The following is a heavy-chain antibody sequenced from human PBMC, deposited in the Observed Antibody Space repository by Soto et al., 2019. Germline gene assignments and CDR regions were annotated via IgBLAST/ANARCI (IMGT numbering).Heavy chain of an antibody. CDR1: GFTFSDYP. CDR2: ISYDGGDK. CDR3: ARDVSFVEDPLYYFDY. D-gene: IGHD3-10*01. J-gene: IGHJ4*02. V-gene: IGHV3-30-3*01. Sequence: VQLVESGGGVVHPGRSLRLSCAASGFTFSDYPMHWVRQAPGKGLQWVAVISYDGGDKYYADSVKGRFTISRDNSKSTLYLQMNSLRAEDTAVYYCARDVSFVEDPLYYFDYWGQGTLVTDSS.